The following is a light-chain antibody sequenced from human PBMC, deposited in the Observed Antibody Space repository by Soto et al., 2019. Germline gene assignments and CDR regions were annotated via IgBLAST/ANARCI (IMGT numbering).Light chain of an antibody. CDR3: QQYSNWPPIT. CDR1: ESVSSN. J-gene: IGKJ2*01. CDR2: GAS. V-gene: IGKV3-15*01. Sequence: EIVMTQSPATLSVSPGERATLSCRASESVSSNLAWYQQKPGQAPRLLIYGASTRATGIPARYSGSGSGTEFALTISSQQSEDFAVYYCQQYSNWPPITFGQGTMLESK.